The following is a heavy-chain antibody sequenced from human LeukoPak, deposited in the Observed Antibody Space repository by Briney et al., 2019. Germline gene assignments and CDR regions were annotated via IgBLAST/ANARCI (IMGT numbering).Heavy chain of an antibody. Sequence: RGSLRLSRAASGFTFTNAWMSSGRPAPGKGLEWVGRIKSKTDGETTDYAAPLKGRFTISRDESKNTLYLQMNSLKTEDTAVYYCATDQTYCSTTACYRYYFDYWGQGTLVTVSS. D-gene: IGHD2-2*01. CDR3: ATDQTYCSTTACYRYYFDY. CDR1: GFTFTNAW. J-gene: IGHJ4*02. CDR2: IKSKTDGETT. V-gene: IGHV3-15*01.